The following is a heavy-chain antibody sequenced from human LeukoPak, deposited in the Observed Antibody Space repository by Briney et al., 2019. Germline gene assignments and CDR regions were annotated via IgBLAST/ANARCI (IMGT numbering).Heavy chain of an antibody. CDR3: ARDFMYIVNCAGS. J-gene: IGHJ5*02. CDR2: INTDGSST. V-gene: IGHV3-74*01. CDR1: GFIFSSYL. D-gene: IGHD2-21*01. Sequence: GGSLRLSCAASGFIFSSYLMHWVRHAPGKGLVWVSRINTDGSSTSYAHSVKGRFTISRDNAKNTLYLQMNSLRAEDTAVYYCARDFMYIVNCAGSWGQGTLVTISS.